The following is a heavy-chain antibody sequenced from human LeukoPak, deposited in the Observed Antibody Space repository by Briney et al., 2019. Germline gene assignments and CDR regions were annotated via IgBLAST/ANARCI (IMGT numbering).Heavy chain of an antibody. CDR3: ARTTTADAFDI. Sequence: PSETLSLTCTVSGGSISSSSYYWSWIRQPPGKGLEWIGYIYYSGSTNYNPSLKSRVTISVDTSKNQFSLKLSSVTAADTAVYYCARTTTADAFDIWGQGTMVTVSS. D-gene: IGHD1-1*01. J-gene: IGHJ3*02. CDR2: IYYSGST. V-gene: IGHV4-61*01. CDR1: GGSISSSSYY.